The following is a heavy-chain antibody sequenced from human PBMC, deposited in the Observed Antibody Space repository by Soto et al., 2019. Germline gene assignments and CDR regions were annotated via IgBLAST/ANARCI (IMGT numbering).Heavy chain of an antibody. V-gene: IGHV1-18*04. CDR1: GYTFTSYG. CDR3: ATLKVYDSSGYYPLGFDY. J-gene: IGHJ4*02. D-gene: IGHD3-22*01. CDR2: ISAYNGNT. Sequence: ASVKVSCKASGYTFTSYGISWVRQAPGQGLEWMGWISAYNGNTNYAQKLQGRVTMTTDTSTSTAYMELRSLRSDDTAVYYCATLKVYDSSGYYPLGFDYWGQGILVTVSS.